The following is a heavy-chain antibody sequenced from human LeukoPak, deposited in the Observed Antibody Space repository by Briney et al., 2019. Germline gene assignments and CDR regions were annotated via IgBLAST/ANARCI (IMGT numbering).Heavy chain of an antibody. CDR2: IYHSGST. J-gene: IGHJ3*02. Sequence: PSETLSLTCTVSGYSISSGYNWGWIRQPPGKGLEWIGSIYHSGSTYYNPSLKSRVTISVDTSKNQFSLKLSSVTAADTAVYYCARVAGGGAFDIWGQGTMVTVSS. D-gene: IGHD3-16*01. CDR1: GYSISSGYN. CDR3: ARVAGGGAFDI. V-gene: IGHV4-38-2*02.